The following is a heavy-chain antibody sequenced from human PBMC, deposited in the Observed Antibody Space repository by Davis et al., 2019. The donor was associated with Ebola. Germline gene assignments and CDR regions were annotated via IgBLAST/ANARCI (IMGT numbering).Heavy chain of an antibody. CDR3: ARGTDGYNPGGYFDS. CDR2: IYPGDSET. V-gene: IGHV5-51*01. Sequence: GESLKISCKGSGYSFTSYWIGWVRQMPGKGLEWMGIIYPGDSETRYSPSFQGQVTISADKSISTAYLQWSSLKASDTAMYYCARGTDGYNPGGYFDSWGQGTLVTVSS. D-gene: IGHD5-24*01. J-gene: IGHJ4*02. CDR1: GYSFTSYW.